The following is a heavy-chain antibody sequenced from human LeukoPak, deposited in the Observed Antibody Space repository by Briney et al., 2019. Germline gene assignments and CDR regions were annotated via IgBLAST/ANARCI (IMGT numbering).Heavy chain of an antibody. CDR3: AYRPRPASYFDSWFDA. J-gene: IGHJ5*02. CDR2: IYWSDDK. D-gene: IGHD6-6*01. Sequence: SGSTLGNPKQPLTLTCTFSWFSLMNSVVGVGWIRLTPQKALECHAVIYWSDDKRYSLSLKNRVTLTNDTSKSQVVLTMTNMDPADTATYYCAYRPRPASYFDSWFDAWGQGTLVAVSS. V-gene: IGHV2-5*01. CDR1: WFSLMNSVVG.